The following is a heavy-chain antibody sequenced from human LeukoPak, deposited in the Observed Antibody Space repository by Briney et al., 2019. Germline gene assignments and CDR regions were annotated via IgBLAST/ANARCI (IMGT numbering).Heavy chain of an antibody. D-gene: IGHD6-19*01. V-gene: IGHV3-7*01. CDR2: IKQDGSEK. CDR1: GFTFSSYW. CDR3: ARGAYSSGWGGIDY. Sequence: GGSLRLSCAASGFTFSSYWMSWVRQAPGKGLEWVANIKQDGSEKYYVDSVKGRFTISRDNAKNSLYLQMNSLRAEDTAVYYCARGAYSSGWGGIDYWGQGTLVTVSS. J-gene: IGHJ4*02.